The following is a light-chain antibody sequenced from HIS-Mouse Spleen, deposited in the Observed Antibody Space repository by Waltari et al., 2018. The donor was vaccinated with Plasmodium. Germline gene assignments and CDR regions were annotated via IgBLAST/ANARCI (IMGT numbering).Light chain of an antibody. CDR3: YSTDSSGNHRV. CDR1: ALPKKY. V-gene: IGLV3-10*01. CDR2: EDS. J-gene: IGLJ3*02. Sequence: SYDLTQPPSVSVSPGQTARITCSGDALPKKYAYWYQQKSGQAPVLVIYEDSKRPSGIPGGFSGSSSGTMATLTISGAQVEDEADYYCYSTDSSGNHRVFGGGTKLTVL.